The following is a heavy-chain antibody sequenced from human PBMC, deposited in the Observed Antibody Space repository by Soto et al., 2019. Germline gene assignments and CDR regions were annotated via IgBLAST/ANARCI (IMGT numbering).Heavy chain of an antibody. CDR2: ISAYNGNK. D-gene: IGHD6-6*01. V-gene: IGHV1-18*01. J-gene: IGHJ4*02. Sequence: QVQLMQSGGEVKMPGASVEVSCKTSGYMFTTYGMSWVRQAPGQGLEWMAWISAYNGNKKYAQKFDGRVTMTTDTSTSTVSMELRDLTSDDTAIYYCARTGGGRAARPLEYWGQGTLVIVSS. CDR3: ARTGGGRAARPLEY. CDR1: GYMFTTYG.